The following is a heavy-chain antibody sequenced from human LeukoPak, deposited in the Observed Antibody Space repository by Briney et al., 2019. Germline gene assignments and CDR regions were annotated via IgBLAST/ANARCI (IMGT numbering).Heavy chain of an antibody. Sequence: GSLRLSCAASGFTFSNYAMSWVRQPPGKGLEWIGEIYHSGSTNYNPSLKSRVTISVDKSKNQFSLKLSSVTAADTAVYYCARKDSSSWYKYFQHWGQGTLVTVSS. CDR2: IYHSGST. D-gene: IGHD6-13*01. CDR1: GFTFSNYAM. J-gene: IGHJ1*01. CDR3: ARKDSSSWYKYFQH. V-gene: IGHV4-4*02.